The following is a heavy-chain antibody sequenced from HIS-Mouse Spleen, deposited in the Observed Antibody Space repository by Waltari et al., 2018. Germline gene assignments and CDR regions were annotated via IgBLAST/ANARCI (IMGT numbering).Heavy chain of an antibody. V-gene: IGHV4-39*07. Sequence: QLQLQESGPGLVKPSETLSLTCTVSGGSISSSSYYWGWIRQPPGKGLEWIGSIYYSGRTYYNPALKGRVTIAVDTSKNQCSLKLSSVTAADTAVYYCARESPYSSSWYDWYFDLWGRGTLVTVSS. CDR2: IYYSGRT. J-gene: IGHJ2*01. CDR1: GGSISSSSYY. D-gene: IGHD6-13*01. CDR3: ARESPYSSSWYDWYFDL.